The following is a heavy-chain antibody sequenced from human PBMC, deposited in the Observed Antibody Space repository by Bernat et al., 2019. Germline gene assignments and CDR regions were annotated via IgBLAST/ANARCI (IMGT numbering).Heavy chain of an antibody. CDR3: ARGTSTSAPYMDV. V-gene: IGHV3-33*01. J-gene: IGHJ6*03. CDR2: IWYDGSQK. CDR1: GFTFRNYG. Sequence: QMQLVESGGGVVQPGRSLRLSCVTSGFTFRNYGMHWVRQAPGKGLEWVAVIWYDGSQKYYADSVQGRFTVSKDNSKNTLYLQMNSLRAEDTAVYYCARGTSTSAPYMDVWGKGTTVTVSS.